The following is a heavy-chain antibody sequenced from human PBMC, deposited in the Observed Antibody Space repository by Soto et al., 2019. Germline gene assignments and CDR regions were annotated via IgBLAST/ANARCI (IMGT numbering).Heavy chain of an antibody. CDR2: IYFRGNT. V-gene: IGHV4-39*01. D-gene: IGHD3-9*01. CDR3: ARLEGLATISYYFDF. CDR1: GDSINSDKYY. J-gene: IGHJ4*02. Sequence: QLQLQESGPGLVKPSETLSLTCSVSGDSINSDKYYWGWIRQPPGKGLEWIGSIYFRGNTYNPSLQTRVTISLDKSKSQFSLKLNSVTAADSAVYFCARLEGLATISYYFDFWGQGALVTVSS.